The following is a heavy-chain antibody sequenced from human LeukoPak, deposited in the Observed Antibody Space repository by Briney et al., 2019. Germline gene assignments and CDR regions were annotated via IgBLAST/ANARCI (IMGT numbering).Heavy chain of an antibody. Sequence: GGSLRLSCAASGFTFNNAWMNWVRQAPGKGLEWVGRIKTTREGGTTDCAAPMRGRFTISRDDSRNTLYLQMGSLKTEDTAVYYCTTRVVTTNDYWGQGTLVTVSS. J-gene: IGHJ4*02. CDR1: GFTFNNAW. CDR3: TTRVVTTNDY. D-gene: IGHD2-21*02. V-gene: IGHV3-15*01. CDR2: IKTTREGGTT.